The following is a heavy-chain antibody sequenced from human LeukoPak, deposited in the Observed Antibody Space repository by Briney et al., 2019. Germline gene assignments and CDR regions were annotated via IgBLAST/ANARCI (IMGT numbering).Heavy chain of an antibody. V-gene: IGHV1-2*02. CDR2: TYANSGTS. J-gene: IGHJ3*02. CDR3: ARDSTEMTDNAFDI. D-gene: IGHD2-2*01. CDR1: GYTFPEYH. Sequence: ASVKASCKASGYTFPEYHIHCVRQAPGHGLEWMGGTYANSGTSIYAQEFQGRVTLTRDTSITTAYMELSMVRSDDTAVYYCARDSTEMTDNAFDIWGQGTMVTVAS.